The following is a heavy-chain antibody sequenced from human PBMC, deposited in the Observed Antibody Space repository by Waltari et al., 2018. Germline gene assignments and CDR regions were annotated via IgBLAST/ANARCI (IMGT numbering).Heavy chain of an antibody. J-gene: IGHJ4*02. V-gene: IGHV3-74*01. CDR3: ARVVGAVGSIPYYFDY. D-gene: IGHD2-15*01. Sequence: EVQLVEPGGGLVQPGGSLRLSCAASGFTFSSYWMHWVRQAPGKGLVWVSRINTVGSSTSYADSVKGRFTISRDNAKNTLYLQMTSLRAEDTAVYYCARVVGAVGSIPYYFDYWGQGTLVTVSS. CDR1: GFTFSSYW. CDR2: INTVGSST.